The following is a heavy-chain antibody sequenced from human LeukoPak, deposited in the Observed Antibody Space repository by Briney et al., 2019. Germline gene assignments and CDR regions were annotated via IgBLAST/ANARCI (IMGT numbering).Heavy chain of an antibody. J-gene: IGHJ3*01. V-gene: IGHV3-30*02. Sequence: GGSLRLSCAASGFIFSRYGMHWVRQAPGKGLEWVAFIRSDGRNEYYGDSVKGRFTISRDNSKNTLHLQMNSLRPEDTAVYYCANICTSTSCYPALDAFDFWGQGTMVTVSS. CDR2: IRSDGRNE. CDR1: GFIFSRYG. D-gene: IGHD2-2*01. CDR3: ANICTSTSCYPALDAFDF.